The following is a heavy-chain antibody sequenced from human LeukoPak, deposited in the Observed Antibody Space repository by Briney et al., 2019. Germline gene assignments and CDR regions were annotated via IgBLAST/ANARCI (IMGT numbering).Heavy chain of an antibody. J-gene: IGHJ5*02. V-gene: IGHV1-46*01. CDR1: GYTFTSYY. CDR2: INPSGGST. D-gene: IGHD6-19*01. CDR3: ARDVGQWLVPPIHWFDP. Sequence: ASVKVSCKASGYTFTSYYMHWVRQAPGQGLEWMGIINPSGGSTSYAQKFQGRVTITADESTSTAYMELSSLRSEDTAVYYCARDVGQWLVPPIHWFDPWGQGTLVTVSS.